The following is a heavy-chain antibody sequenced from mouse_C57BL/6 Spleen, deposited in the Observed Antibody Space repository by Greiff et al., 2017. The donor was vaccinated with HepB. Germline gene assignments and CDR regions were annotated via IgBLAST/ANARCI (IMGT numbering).Heavy chain of an antibody. CDR2: ISDGGSYT. V-gene: IGHV5-4*03. Sequence: EVKVVESGGGLVKPGGSLKLSCAASGFTFSSYAMSWVRQTPEKRLEWVATISDGGSYTYYPDNVKGRFTISRDNAKNNLYLQMSHLKSEDTAMYYCSSGYAMDYWGQGTSVTVSS. CDR3: SSGYAMDY. D-gene: IGHD1-1*01. CDR1: GFTFSSYA. J-gene: IGHJ4*01.